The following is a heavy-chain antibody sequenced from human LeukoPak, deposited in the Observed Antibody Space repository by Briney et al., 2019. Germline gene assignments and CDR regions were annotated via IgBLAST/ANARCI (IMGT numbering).Heavy chain of an antibody. J-gene: IGHJ4*02. CDR2: ISYDGSNK. Sequence: GGSLRLSCAASGFTFSSYGMHWVRQAPGKGLEWVAVISYDGSNKYYADSVKGRFTISRDNSKNTLYLQMNSLRAEDTAVYYCAKGPYSYGYEDSWGQGTLVTVSS. CDR3: AKGPYSYGYEDS. CDR1: GFTFSSYG. D-gene: IGHD5-18*01. V-gene: IGHV3-30*18.